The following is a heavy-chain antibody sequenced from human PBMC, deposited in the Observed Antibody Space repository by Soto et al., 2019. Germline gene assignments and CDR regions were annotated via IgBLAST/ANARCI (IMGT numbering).Heavy chain of an antibody. D-gene: IGHD2-2*01. CDR1: GFTFSSYG. CDR3: AKVIVPAGNYYYYYGMDV. V-gene: IGHV3-30*18. Sequence: GGSLRLSCAASGFTFSSYGMHWVRQAPGKGLEWVAVISYDGSNKYYADSVKGRFTISRDNSKNTLYLQMNSLRAEDTAVYYCAKVIVPAGNYYYYYGMDVWGQGTTVTVSS. CDR2: ISYDGSNK. J-gene: IGHJ6*02.